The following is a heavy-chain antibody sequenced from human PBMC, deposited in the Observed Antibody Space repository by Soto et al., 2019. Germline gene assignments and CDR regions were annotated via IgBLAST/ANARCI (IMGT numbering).Heavy chain of an antibody. J-gene: IGHJ3*01. Sequence: GASLKISCKGSGDTYTTSWIGWVRQMPGKGLEWMGTIYLGDSDTRYNPSVEGHVISADKSINTAYLHWPSLKASDTAMYYCARTLRRGDVFDVWGQGTMVTVSS. CDR1: GDTYTTSW. V-gene: IGHV5-51*01. CDR2: IYLGDSDT. CDR3: ARTLRRGDVFDV.